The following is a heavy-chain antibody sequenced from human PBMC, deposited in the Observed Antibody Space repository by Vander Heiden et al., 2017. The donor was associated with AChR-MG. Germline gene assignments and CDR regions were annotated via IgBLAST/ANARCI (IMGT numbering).Heavy chain of an antibody. CDR3: AREYYYDSSGHTRAFDI. J-gene: IGHJ3*02. D-gene: IGHD3-22*01. V-gene: IGHV3-33*01. CDR1: GFTFSSYG. Sequence: QVQLVESGGGVVQPGRSLRLSCAASGFTFSSYGMHWVRQAPGKGLEWVAVIWYDGSNRYYADSVQGRFTISRDNSKNTLYLQMNSLRAEDTAVYYCAREYYYDSSGHTRAFDIWGPGTMVTVSS. CDR2: IWYDGSNR.